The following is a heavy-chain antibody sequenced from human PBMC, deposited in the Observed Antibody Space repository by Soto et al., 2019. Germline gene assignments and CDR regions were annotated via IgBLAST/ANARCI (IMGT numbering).Heavy chain of an antibody. CDR3: ASFSLPGVWERRERNWFDP. V-gene: IGHV4-39*01. CDR2: IYYSGST. D-gene: IGHD1-26*01. J-gene: IGHJ5*02. Sequence: PSETLSLTCTGSGGSISSSSYYWFWIRQPPWKGLEWIGSIYYSGSTYYNPSLKSRVTISVDTSKNQFSLKLSSVTAADTAVYYCASFSLPGVWERRERNWFDPWGQGTLVTVSS. CDR1: GGSISSSSYY.